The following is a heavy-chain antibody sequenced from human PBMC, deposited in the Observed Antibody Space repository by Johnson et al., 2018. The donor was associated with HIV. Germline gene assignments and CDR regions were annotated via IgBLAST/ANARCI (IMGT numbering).Heavy chain of an antibody. J-gene: IGHJ3*02. D-gene: IGHD3-3*01. Sequence: VQLVESGGGLVKPGGSLRLSCAASGFTFSNAWMSWVRQAPGKGLEWVGRIKSKTDGGTTDYAAPVTGRFTISRDESKNTLYLQMNSLKTYDTAVYYCTTGGTIFGVVILDAFDIWGQGTMVTVSS. CDR1: GFTFSNAW. CDR3: TTGGTIFGVVILDAFDI. CDR2: IKSKTDGGTT. V-gene: IGHV3-15*01.